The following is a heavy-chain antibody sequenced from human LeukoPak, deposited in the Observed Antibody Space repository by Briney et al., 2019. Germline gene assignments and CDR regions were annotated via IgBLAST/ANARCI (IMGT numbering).Heavy chain of an antibody. Sequence: AGSLRLSCAASGFTFSSYAMSWVRQAPGKGREWVSGISNSGDITYYADSVKGRFTTSRDNSKNTLYVQMNCLRVEDTAVYFCAKDRRGGSYYAATLDIWGPGTMVTVSS. CDR2: ISNSGDIT. CDR3: AKDRRGGSYYAATLDI. D-gene: IGHD1-26*01. J-gene: IGHJ3*02. CDR1: GFTFSSYA. V-gene: IGHV3-23*01.